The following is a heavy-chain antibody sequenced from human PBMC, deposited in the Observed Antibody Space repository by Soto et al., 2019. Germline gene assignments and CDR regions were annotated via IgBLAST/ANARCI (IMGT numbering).Heavy chain of an antibody. J-gene: IGHJ4*02. CDR1: GYTFTSYG. CDR2: IIPIFGTA. D-gene: IGHD4-17*01. V-gene: IGHV1-69*13. CDR3: ARERNDYGGRFPHFDY. Sequence: SVKVSCKASGYTFTSYGMNWVRQAPGQGLEWMGGIIPIFGTANYAQKFQGRVTITADESTSTAYMELSSLRSEDTAVYYCARERNDYGGRFPHFDYWGQGTLVTVSS.